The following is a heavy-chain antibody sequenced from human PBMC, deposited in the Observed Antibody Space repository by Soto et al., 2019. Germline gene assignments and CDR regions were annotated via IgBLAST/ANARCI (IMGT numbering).Heavy chain of an antibody. J-gene: IGHJ4*02. CDR1: GGSISSSSYH. Sequence: PSETLSLTCTVSGGSISSSSYHWGWIRRPPGKGLEWIGSIYYSGSTYYNPSLKSRVTISVDTSKNQFSLKLSSVTAADTAVYYCATHSGYDFSDYWGQGTLVTVSS. CDR2: IYYSGST. V-gene: IGHV4-39*01. D-gene: IGHD5-12*01. CDR3: ATHSGYDFSDY.